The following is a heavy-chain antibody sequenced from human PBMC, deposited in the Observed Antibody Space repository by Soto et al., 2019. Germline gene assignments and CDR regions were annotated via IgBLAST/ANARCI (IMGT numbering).Heavy chain of an antibody. CDR1: GFTFSSYG. Sequence: QVQLVESGGGVVQPGRSLRLSCAASGFTFSSYGMHWVRQAPGKGLEWVAVISYDGSNKYYADSVKGRFTISRDNSKNTLYLQMNSPRAGDTAVYYCAPWFGAFDYWGQGTLVTVPS. CDR3: APWFGAFDY. J-gene: IGHJ4*02. D-gene: IGHD3-10*01. CDR2: ISYDGSNK. V-gene: IGHV3-30*03.